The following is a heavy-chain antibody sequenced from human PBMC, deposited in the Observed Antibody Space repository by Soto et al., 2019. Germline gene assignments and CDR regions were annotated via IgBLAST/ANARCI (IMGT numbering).Heavy chain of an antibody. V-gene: IGHV4-59*12. Sequence: TLSLTCTVSGGTISSWYWSWIRQPPGKGLEWIGYIYYSGSTNCNPSLKSRVTISVDTSKNQFSLKLSSVTAADTAVYYCARARDYDSSAYPFEYWGQGTRVNVSS. J-gene: IGHJ4*02. CDR2: IYYSGST. CDR1: GGTISSWY. D-gene: IGHD3-22*01. CDR3: ARARDYDSSAYPFEY.